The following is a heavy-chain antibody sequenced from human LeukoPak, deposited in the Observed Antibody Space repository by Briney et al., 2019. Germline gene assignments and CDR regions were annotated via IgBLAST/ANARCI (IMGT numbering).Heavy chain of an antibody. CDR3: ARDPLEWSADYLWYFDL. CDR1: GGSISSYY. Sequence: SETLSLTCTVSGGSISSYYWSWIRQPPGKGLEWIGYIYYSGSTNYNPSLKSRVTISVDTSKNQFSLKLSSVTAADTAVYYCARDPLEWSADYLWYFDLWGRGTLVTVSS. J-gene: IGHJ2*01. D-gene: IGHD3-3*01. CDR2: IYYSGST. V-gene: IGHV4-59*01.